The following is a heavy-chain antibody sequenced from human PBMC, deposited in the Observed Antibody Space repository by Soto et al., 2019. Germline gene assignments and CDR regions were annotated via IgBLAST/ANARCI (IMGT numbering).Heavy chain of an antibody. D-gene: IGHD4-17*01. Sequence: SVKVSCKASGGTFSSYAISWVRQAPGQGLEWMGGIIPIFGTANYAQKFQGRVTITADESTSTAYMELSSLRSEDTAVYYCARVYGDRTRGKNNWFDPWGQGTLVTVSS. V-gene: IGHV1-69*13. CDR1: GGTFSSYA. CDR2: IIPIFGTA. J-gene: IGHJ5*02. CDR3: ARVYGDRTRGKNNWFDP.